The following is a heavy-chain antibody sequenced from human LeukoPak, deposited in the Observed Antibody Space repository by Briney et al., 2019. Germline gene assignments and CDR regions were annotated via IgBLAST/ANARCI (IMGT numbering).Heavy chain of an antibody. J-gene: IGHJ5*02. CDR2: IYDSGST. Sequence: SETLSLTCTASGGSISTYYWNWIRQPPGKGLEWIGYIYDSGSTNYNPSLKSRVTISVDMSKNQFSLNLSSVTAADTAVYYCARVNSRVAGSGTHEDWFAPWGQGTRVTGSS. D-gene: IGHD3-10*01. V-gene: IGHV4-59*01. CDR1: GGSISTYY. CDR3: ARVNSRVAGSGTHEDWFAP.